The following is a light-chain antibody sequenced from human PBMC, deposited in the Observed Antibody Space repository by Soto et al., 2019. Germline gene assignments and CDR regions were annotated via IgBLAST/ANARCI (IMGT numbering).Light chain of an antibody. J-gene: IGLJ2*01. Sequence: QSVLTQPPSVSAAPGQKVTISCSGSSSNIGNNYVSWYQHLPGTAPKLLIYDNNKRPSGIPDRFSGSKSGTSATLGITGLQTGDEADYYCGTWDSSLSVVFGGGTKRTVL. CDR2: DNN. CDR3: GTWDSSLSVV. CDR1: SSNIGNNY. V-gene: IGLV1-51*01.